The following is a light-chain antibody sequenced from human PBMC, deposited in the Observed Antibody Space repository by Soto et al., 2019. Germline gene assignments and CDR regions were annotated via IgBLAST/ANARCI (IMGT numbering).Light chain of an antibody. Sequence: EIVLTQSPGTLSLSPGDRVTLSCRASQSVSTNYFSWYQQKPGQAPRLLIYATSSRAVGIPARFSGSGSGKDFTLTISRLEPEDFAMYYCQQYGDYNSPRYSFGQGTRLEI. CDR2: ATS. CDR1: QSVSTNY. J-gene: IGKJ2*03. V-gene: IGKV3-20*01. CDR3: QQYGDYNSPRYS.